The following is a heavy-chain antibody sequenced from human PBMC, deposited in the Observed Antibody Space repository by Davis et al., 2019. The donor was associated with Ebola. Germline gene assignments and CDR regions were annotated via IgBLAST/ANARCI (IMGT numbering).Heavy chain of an antibody. CDR3: ARAQFPTTSDH. V-gene: IGHV1-69*05. D-gene: IGHD1-1*01. Sequence: AASVKVSCKASGGTFSSYAISWVRQAPGQGLEWMGGIIPIFGTANYAQKLQGRVTMTTDTSTSTVYMEVGSLRSDDTAVYYCARAQFPTTSDHWGQGTLVTVSS. J-gene: IGHJ4*02. CDR1: GGTFSSYA. CDR2: IIPIFGTA.